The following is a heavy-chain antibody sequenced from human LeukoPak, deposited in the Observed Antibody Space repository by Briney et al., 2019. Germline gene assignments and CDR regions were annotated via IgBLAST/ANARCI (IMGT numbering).Heavy chain of an antibody. CDR2: INSDGSST. CDR1: GFNFSSYR. D-gene: IGHD5-18*01. V-gene: IGHV3-74*01. Sequence: GGSLRLSCAASGFNFSSYRMHWVRQAPGKGLVWVSRINSDGSSTSYADSMKGRFTISRDNAKNTLYLQMNSLRVEDTAVYYCARGGAAMAYYWGQGTLVTVSS. J-gene: IGHJ4*02. CDR3: ARGGAAMAYY.